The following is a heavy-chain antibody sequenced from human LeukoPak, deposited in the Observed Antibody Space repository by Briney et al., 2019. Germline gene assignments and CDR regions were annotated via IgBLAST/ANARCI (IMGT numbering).Heavy chain of an antibody. J-gene: IGHJ6*03. CDR3: ARARMTTGTYYYHYYMDV. V-gene: IGHV1-69*01. CDR1: GGTFSSYA. D-gene: IGHD4-17*01. CDR2: IIPIFGTA. Sequence: GASVKVSCKASGGTFSSYAISWVRQAPGQGLEWMGGIIPIFGTANYAQKFQGRVTITADESTSTAYMELSSLRSEDTAVYYCARARMTTGTYYYHYYMDVWGEGTPVTVSS.